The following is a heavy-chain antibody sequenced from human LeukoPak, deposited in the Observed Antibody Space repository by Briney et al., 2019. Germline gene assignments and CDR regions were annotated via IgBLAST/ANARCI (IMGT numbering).Heavy chain of an antibody. D-gene: IGHD6-13*01. CDR3: AKARGSSSWSSFDY. CDR1: GFTFRGYA. J-gene: IGHJ4*02. CDR2: ISAIGGTT. V-gene: IGHV3-23*01. Sequence: PGGSLRLSCAASGFTFRGYAMTWVRQAPGKGLEWVSTISAIGGTTYYADSVKGRFTISRDNSKNTLYLQMNSLRAEDTAVYYCAKARGSSSWSSFDYWGQGTLVTVSS.